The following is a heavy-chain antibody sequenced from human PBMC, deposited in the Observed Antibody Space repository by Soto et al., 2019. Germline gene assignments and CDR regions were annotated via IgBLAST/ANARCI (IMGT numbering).Heavy chain of an antibody. D-gene: IGHD3-3*01. CDR3: ARSWNYYCYYGMDV. CDR1: GFTFSSYS. Sequence: EVQLVESGGGLVKPGGSLRLSCAASGFTFSSYSMNWVRQAPGKGLEWVSSISSSSSYIYYADSVKGRFTISRDNAKNSLYLQMNSLRAEDTALYYCARSWNYYCYYGMDVWGQGTTVTVSS. J-gene: IGHJ6*02. V-gene: IGHV3-21*01. CDR2: ISSSSSYI.